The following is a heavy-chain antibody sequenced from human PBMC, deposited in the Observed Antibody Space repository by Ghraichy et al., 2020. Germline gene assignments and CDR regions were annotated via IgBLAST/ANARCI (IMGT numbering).Heavy chain of an antibody. J-gene: IGHJ6*02. CDR3: ARDYPPRGSGYYIPLRGMDV. V-gene: IGHV1-69*13. CDR2: IIPIFGTA. D-gene: IGHD3-22*01. Sequence: SVKVSCKASGGTFSSYAISWVRQAPGQGLEWMGGIIPIFGTANYAQKFQGRVTITADESTSTAYMELSSLRSEDTAVYYCARDYPPRGSGYYIPLRGMDVWGQGTTVTVSS. CDR1: GGTFSSYA.